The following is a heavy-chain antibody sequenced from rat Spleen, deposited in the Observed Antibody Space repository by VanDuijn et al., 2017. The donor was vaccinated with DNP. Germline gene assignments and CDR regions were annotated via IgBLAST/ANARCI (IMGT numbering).Heavy chain of an antibody. D-gene: IGHD5-1*01. J-gene: IGHJ2*01. V-gene: IGHV5-25*01. CDR1: GFIYNNYV. Sequence: EVQLVESGGGLVQPGRSLKLSCAASGFIYNNYVMAWVRQAPTKGLEWVASISTGGGDTYYRDSMRGRFTISRDNAKSTLYLQMNSLRSEDTATYYCARLGGDWGQGVMVTVSS. CDR3: ARLGGD. CDR2: ISTGGGDT.